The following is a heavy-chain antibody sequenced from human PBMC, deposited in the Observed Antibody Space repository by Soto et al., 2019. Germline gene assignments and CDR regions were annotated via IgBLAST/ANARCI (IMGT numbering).Heavy chain of an antibody. V-gene: IGHV3-33*01. Sequence: GGSLRLSCAASGFTFSSYGMHWVRQAPGKGLEWVAVIWYDGSNKYYADSVRGRSTISRDNSKNTLYLQMNSLRAEDTAVYYCARDRAGFDYWGQGTLVTVSS. CDR3: ARDRAGFDY. CDR1: GFTFSSYG. CDR2: IWYDGSNK. J-gene: IGHJ4*02.